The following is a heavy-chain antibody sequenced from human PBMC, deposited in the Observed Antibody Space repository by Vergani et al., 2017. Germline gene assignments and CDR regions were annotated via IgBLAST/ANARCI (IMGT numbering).Heavy chain of an antibody. CDR3: ARDFLTRVTTLDYYYKGV. D-gene: IGHD1-1*01. V-gene: IGHV3-30*03. Sequence: QVQLVESGGGEVQPGRSLRLSCSAAGFPFSDYGVHWVRQAPGKGLEWVSVISYDGNKKNYADSVKGRFTISRDNSKNTLYLEMNALRAEDTAVYYCARDFLTRVTTLDYYYKGVWGKGPTVTVSS. CDR1: GFPFSDYG. J-gene: IGHJ6*03. CDR2: ISYDGNKK.